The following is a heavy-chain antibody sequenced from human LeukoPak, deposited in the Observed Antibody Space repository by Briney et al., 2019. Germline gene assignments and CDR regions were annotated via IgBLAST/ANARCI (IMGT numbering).Heavy chain of an antibody. CDR3: ARAHTPVWYYYDSSGFDY. Sequence: GASVKVSCKASGYTFTGYYMHWVRQAPGQGLEWMGWINPNSGGTNYAQKFQGRVTMTRDTSISTAYMELSRLRSDDTAVYYCARAHTPVWYYYDSSGFDYWGQGTLVTVSS. J-gene: IGHJ4*02. CDR1: GYTFTGYY. V-gene: IGHV1-2*02. CDR2: INPNSGGT. D-gene: IGHD3-22*01.